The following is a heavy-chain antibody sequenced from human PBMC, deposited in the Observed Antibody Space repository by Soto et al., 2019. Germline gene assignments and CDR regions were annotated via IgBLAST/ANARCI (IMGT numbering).Heavy chain of an antibody. CDR3: ARAPRGNYGYPSFFAY. D-gene: IGHD3-10*01. CDR2: IYYSGST. CDR1: GGSISSYY. J-gene: IGHJ4*02. V-gene: IGHV4-59*01. Sequence: SETLSLTCTVSGGSISSYYWSWIRQPPGKGLEWIGYIYYSGSTNYNPSLKSRVTISVDTSKNQFSLKLSSVTAADTAVYYCARAPRGNYGYPSFFAYWGQGSLVTVSS.